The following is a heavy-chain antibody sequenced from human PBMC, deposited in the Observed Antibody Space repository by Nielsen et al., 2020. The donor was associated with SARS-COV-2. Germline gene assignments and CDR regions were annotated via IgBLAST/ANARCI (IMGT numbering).Heavy chain of an antibody. Sequence: ASVKVSCKVSGYTLTELSVHWVRQAPGKGLEWMGGFDPEDGETIYAQKFQGRVTMTEDTSTDTAYMELSSLRSEDTAVYYCATGSPYNWNYWFDPWGQGTLVTVSS. CDR1: GYTLTELS. D-gene: IGHD1-7*01. CDR3: ATGSPYNWNYWFDP. CDR2: FDPEDGET. J-gene: IGHJ5*02. V-gene: IGHV1-24*01.